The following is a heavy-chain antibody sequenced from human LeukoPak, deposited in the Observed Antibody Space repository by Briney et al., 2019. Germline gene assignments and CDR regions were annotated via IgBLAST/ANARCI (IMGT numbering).Heavy chain of an antibody. CDR3: ARSLSAAFDI. Sequence: PGGSLRLSCAASGFTFSSYWMSWVRQAAGKGLEWVANMSQDGSEEHYAYSVKGRFTISRDNENNSLLLLRHSRRAEDTALYYCARSLSAAFDIWGQGTMVPVSS. V-gene: IGHV3-7*04. J-gene: IGHJ3*02. D-gene: IGHD6-25*01. CDR2: MSQDGSEE. CDR1: GFTFSSYW.